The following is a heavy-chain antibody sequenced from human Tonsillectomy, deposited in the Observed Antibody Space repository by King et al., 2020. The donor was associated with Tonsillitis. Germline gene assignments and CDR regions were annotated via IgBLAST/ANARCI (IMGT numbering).Heavy chain of an antibody. CDR1: GFTFSSYS. V-gene: IGHV3-48*02. CDR3: ARAYYYDSSGYADYFDY. Sequence: VQLVQSGGGLVQPGGSLRLSCAASGFTFSSYSMNWVRQAPGKGLEWVSYISSSSSTIYYADSVKGRFTISRDNAKNSLYLQMNSLRDEDTAVYYCARAYYYDSSGYADYFDYWGQGTLVTVSS. D-gene: IGHD3-22*01. CDR2: ISSSSSTI. J-gene: IGHJ4*02.